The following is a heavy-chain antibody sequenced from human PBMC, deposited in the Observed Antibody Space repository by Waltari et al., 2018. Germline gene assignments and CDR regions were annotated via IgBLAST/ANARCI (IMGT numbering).Heavy chain of an antibody. V-gene: IGHV1-69*04. J-gene: IGHJ5*02. Sequence: QVQLVQSGAEVKKPGSSVKVSCKASGGTFSSYAISWVRQAPGQGLEWMGGIIPILGIANYAQKCQGRVTITADESTSTAYMELSSLRSEDTAVYYCARDGGAARPENWFDPWGQGTLVTVSS. D-gene: IGHD6-6*01. CDR3: ARDGGAARPENWFDP. CDR1: GGTFSSYA. CDR2: IIPILGIA.